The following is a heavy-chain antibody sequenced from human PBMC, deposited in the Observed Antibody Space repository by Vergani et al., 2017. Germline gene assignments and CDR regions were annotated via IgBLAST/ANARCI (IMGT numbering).Heavy chain of an antibody. D-gene: IGHD5-18*01. Sequence: QVQLQESGPGLVKPSETLSLTCTVSGGSISSYYWSWIRQPPGKGLEWIGYSDYSGSTNYNPALKSRVTISVDTSKNQFSLRLSTVTAADTAVYYCAVGYGYKNDYWGQGTLVTVSS. CDR3: AVGYGYKNDY. CDR2: SDYSGST. J-gene: IGHJ4*02. V-gene: IGHV4-59*12. CDR1: GGSISSYY.